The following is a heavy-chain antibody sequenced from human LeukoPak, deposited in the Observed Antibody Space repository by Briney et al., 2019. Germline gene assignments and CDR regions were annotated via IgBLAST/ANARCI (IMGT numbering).Heavy chain of an antibody. CDR3: AIRGGYDISTGYYEDY. Sequence: SETLSLTCTVSGGSISSSSYYWGWIRQPQGKGLEWIGSIYYSGSTYYNPTLKSRVTISVDTSKNQFSLKLSSVTAADTAVYYCAIRGGYDISTGYYEDYWGQGTLVTVSS. D-gene: IGHD3-9*01. J-gene: IGHJ4*02. CDR2: IYYSGST. CDR1: GGSISSSSYY. V-gene: IGHV4-39*01.